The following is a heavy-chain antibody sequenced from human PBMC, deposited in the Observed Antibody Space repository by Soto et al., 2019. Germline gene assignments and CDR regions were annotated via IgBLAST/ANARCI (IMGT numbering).Heavy chain of an antibody. CDR3: ARGSRGVIRYSYYGMDV. CDR2: INHSGST. J-gene: IGHJ6*02. CDR1: GGSFSGYY. Sequence: SETLSLTCAVYGGSFSGYYWSWIRQPPGKGLEWIGEINHSGSTNYNPSLKSRVTISVDTSKNQFSLKLSSVTAADTAVYYCARGSRGVIRYSYYGMDVWGQGTTVTVSS. D-gene: IGHD2-21*01. V-gene: IGHV4-34*01.